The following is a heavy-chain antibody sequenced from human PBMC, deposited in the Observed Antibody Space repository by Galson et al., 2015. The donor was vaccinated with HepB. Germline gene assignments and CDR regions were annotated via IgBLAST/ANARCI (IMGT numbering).Heavy chain of an antibody. J-gene: IGHJ5*02. CDR1: GFTFSSYS. CDR3: ARDMGYYDSSGYFESGNWFDP. Sequence: SLRLSCAASGFTFSSYSMNWVRQAPGKGLEWVSSISSSSSYIYYADSVKGGFTISRDNAKNSLYLQMNSLRAEDTAVYYCARDMGYYDSSGYFESGNWFDPWGQGTLVTVSS. CDR2: ISSSSSYI. D-gene: IGHD3-22*01. V-gene: IGHV3-21*01.